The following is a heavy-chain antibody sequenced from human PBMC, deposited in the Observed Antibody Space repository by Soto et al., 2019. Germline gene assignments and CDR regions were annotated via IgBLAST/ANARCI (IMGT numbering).Heavy chain of an antibody. Sequence: PGGSLRLSCAASGFTFSSYGMHWARQAPGKGLEWVAVIWYDGSNKYYADSVKGRFTISRDNSKNTLYLQMNSLRAEDTAVYYCARSPPPNIAAAGTLDYWGQGTLVTVSS. CDR3: ARSPPPNIAAAGTLDY. CDR2: IWYDGSNK. J-gene: IGHJ4*02. CDR1: GFTFSSYG. V-gene: IGHV3-33*01. D-gene: IGHD6-13*01.